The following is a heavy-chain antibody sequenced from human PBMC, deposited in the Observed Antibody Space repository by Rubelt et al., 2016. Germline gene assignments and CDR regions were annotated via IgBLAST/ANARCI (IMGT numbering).Heavy chain of an antibody. Sequence: KGLVWVAQIISDGSTTTYADSVKGLFTISRDNAKNTLYLQMNSLRAEDTALYYCARDRLPIQYNGLDVWGQGTTVTVSS. V-gene: IGHV3-74*01. CDR3: ARDRLPIQYNGLDV. CDR2: IISDGSTT. J-gene: IGHJ6*02. D-gene: IGHD2-21*01.